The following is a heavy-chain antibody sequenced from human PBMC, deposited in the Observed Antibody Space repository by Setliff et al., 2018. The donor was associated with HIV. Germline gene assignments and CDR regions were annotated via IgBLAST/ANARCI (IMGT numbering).Heavy chain of an antibody. CDR1: GYTFTEVY. D-gene: IGHD4-17*01. Sequence: ASVKVSCKASGYTFTEVYVHWVRQAPGEGLEWIGWIYPNTGGTNYAQKFQGRVTMTRDTSIRTAYMELRMLTSDDTAIYYCTRSTTADWGQGTKVTVSS. V-gene: IGHV1-2*02. J-gene: IGHJ4*02. CDR2: IYPNTGGT. CDR3: TRSTTAD.